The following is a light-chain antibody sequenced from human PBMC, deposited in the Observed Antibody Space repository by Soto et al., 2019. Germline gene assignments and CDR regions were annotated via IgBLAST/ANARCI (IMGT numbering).Light chain of an antibody. CDR3: QSYDSSLSGSVV. CDR1: TSNIGAGYD. V-gene: IGLV1-40*01. J-gene: IGLJ2*01. CDR2: GDT. Sequence: QSVLTQPPSVSGAPGQRVTISCTGSTSNIGAGYDVHWYQQIPGAARKLLIYGDTNRPSGVPDRFSGSKSDTSASLAITGLQAEDEADYYCQSYDSSLSGSVVFGGGTKLTVL.